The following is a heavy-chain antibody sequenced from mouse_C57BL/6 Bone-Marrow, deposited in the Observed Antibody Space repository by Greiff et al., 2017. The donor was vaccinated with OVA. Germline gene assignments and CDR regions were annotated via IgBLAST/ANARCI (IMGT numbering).Heavy chain of an antibody. J-gene: IGHJ2*01. D-gene: IGHD1-1*01. CDR2: IDPSDSYT. V-gene: IGHV1-69*01. CDR3: ASDTTVPYYFDY. Sequence: VQLQQPGAELVMPGASVKLSCKASGYTFTSYWMHWVKQRPGQGLEWIGEIDPSDSYTNYNQKFKGKSTLTVDKSSSTAYMQLSSLTSEDSAVYYCASDTTVPYYFDYWGQGTTLTVSS. CDR1: GYTFTSYW.